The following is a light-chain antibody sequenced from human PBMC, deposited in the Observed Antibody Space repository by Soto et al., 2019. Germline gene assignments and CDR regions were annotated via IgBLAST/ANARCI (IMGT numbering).Light chain of an antibody. CDR2: DAS. CDR1: QSVSSY. J-gene: IGKJ5*01. V-gene: IGKV3-11*01. CDR3: QQRSNWPT. Sequence: EIVLTKSPATLSLYKGERATLSFRASQSVSSYLAWYQQKPGQAPRLLIYDASNRATGIPARFSGSGSGTDFTLTICSLEPEDIAVYYCQQRSNWPTFGQGTRLEI.